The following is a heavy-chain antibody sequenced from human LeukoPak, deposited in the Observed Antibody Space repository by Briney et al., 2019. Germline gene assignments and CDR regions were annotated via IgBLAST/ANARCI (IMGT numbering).Heavy chain of an antibody. CDR3: ARDGYDFWSGPSSVYGMDV. Sequence: GGSLRLSCAASGFTFSSYWMHWVRQAPGKGLVWVSRINSDGSSTSYADSVKGRFTISRDNAKNTLYLQMNSLRAEDTAVYYCARDGYDFWSGPSSVYGMDVWGQGTTVTVS. D-gene: IGHD3-3*01. CDR2: INSDGSST. J-gene: IGHJ6*02. V-gene: IGHV3-74*01. CDR1: GFTFSSYW.